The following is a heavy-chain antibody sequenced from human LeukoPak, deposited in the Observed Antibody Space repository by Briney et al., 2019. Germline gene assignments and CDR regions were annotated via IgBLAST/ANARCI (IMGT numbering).Heavy chain of an antibody. J-gene: IGHJ3*02. CDR3: ARVACSSTSCYGYDAFDI. CDR2: INSDGSST. D-gene: IGHD2-2*01. CDR1: GFTFSSYW. V-gene: IGHV3-74*01. Sequence: GGSLRLSCAASGFTFSSYWMHWVRQAPGKGLVWVSRINSDGSSTSYADSEKGRFTISRDNAKNTLYLQMNSLRAEDTAVYYCARVACSSTSCYGYDAFDIWGQGTMVTVSS.